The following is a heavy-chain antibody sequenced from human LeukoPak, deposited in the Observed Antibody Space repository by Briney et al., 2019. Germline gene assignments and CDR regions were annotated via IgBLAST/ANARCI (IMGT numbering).Heavy chain of an antibody. V-gene: IGHV1-2*02. CDR3: ARGSSSRSRVYYYGMDV. J-gene: IGHJ6*02. D-gene: IGHD6-13*01. Sequence: GASVKVSCKASGYTFTGYYMHWVRQAPGQGLEWMGWINPNSGGTNYAQKSQGRVTMTRDTSISTAYMELSRLRSDDTAVYYCARGSSSRSRVYYYGMDVWGQGTTVTVSS. CDR2: INPNSGGT. CDR1: GYTFTGYY.